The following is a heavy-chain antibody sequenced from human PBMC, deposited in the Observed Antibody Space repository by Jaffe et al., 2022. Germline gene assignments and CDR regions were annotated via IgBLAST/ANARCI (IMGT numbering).Heavy chain of an antibody. CDR3: AHVDLRKQQSGYFDY. V-gene: IGHV2-5*02. J-gene: IGHJ4*02. CDR1: GFSLRTSGVG. D-gene: IGHD6-13*01. CDR2: IYWDDDK. Sequence: QITLKESGPTLVKPTQTLTLTCTFSGFSLRTSGVGVGWIRQPPGKALEWLALIYWDDDKRYSPSLKSRLTITKDTSRNLVVLTMTNMDPVDTSTYYCAHVDLRKQQSGYFDYWGQGTLVTVSS.